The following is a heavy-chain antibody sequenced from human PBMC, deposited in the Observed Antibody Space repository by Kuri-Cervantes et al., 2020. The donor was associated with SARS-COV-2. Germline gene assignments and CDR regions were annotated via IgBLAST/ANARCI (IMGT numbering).Heavy chain of an antibody. CDR3: AREGPDYRGLDY. Sequence: GGSLRLSCAASGFTFSSYAMSWVRQAPGKGLEWVATVTETGTITHYADSVRGRFTISRDNPRNTVYLQMNSLRPGDTALYYCAREGPDYRGLDYWGQGTLVTVSS. CDR1: GFTFSSYA. CDR2: VTETGTIT. V-gene: IGHV3-23*01. J-gene: IGHJ4*02. D-gene: IGHD4-11*01.